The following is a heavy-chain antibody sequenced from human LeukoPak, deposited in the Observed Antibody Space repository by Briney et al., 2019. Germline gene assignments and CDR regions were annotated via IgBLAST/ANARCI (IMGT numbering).Heavy chain of an antibody. CDR3: AKDSGVYYYGSGSSKGPFDY. V-gene: IGHV3-30*02. CDR2: IRYDGSNK. CDR1: GFTFSSYG. D-gene: IGHD3-10*01. Sequence: PGGSLRLSCAASGFTFSSYGMHWVRQAPGKGLEWVAFIRYDGSNKYYADSVKGRFTISRDNYKNTLYLQMNSLRAEDTAVYYCAKDSGVYYYGSGSSKGPFDYWGQGTLVTVSS. J-gene: IGHJ4*02.